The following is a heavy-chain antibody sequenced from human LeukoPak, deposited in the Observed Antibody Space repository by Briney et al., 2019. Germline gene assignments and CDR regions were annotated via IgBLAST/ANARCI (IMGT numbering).Heavy chain of an antibody. V-gene: IGHV4-59*01. CDR1: GGSISSYY. CDR2: IYYSGST. CDR3: ASDSSAEYFQH. D-gene: IGHD2-2*01. Sequence: PSETLSLTCTVSGGSISSYYWSWIRQPPGKGLEWIGYIYYSGSTNYNPSLKSRVTISVDTSKNQFSLKLSSVTAADTAVYYCASDSSAEYFQHWGQGTLVTVSS. J-gene: IGHJ1*01.